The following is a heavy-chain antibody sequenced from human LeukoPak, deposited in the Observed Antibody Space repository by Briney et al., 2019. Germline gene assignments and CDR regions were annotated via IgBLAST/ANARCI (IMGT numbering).Heavy chain of an antibody. CDR3: ARVYYYGANWFDP. CDR1: GGSISSGDYY. V-gene: IGHV4-30-4*01. Sequence: SETLSLTCTVSGGSISSGDYYWSWIRQPPGKGLEWIGYIYYSGSTYYNPSLKSRATISVDTSKNQFSLKLSSVTAADTAVYYCARVYYYGANWFDPWGQGTLVTVSS. CDR2: IYYSGST. D-gene: IGHD3-10*01. J-gene: IGHJ5*02.